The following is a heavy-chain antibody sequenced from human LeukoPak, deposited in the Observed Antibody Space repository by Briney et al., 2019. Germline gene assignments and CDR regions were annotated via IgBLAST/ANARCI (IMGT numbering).Heavy chain of an antibody. CDR3: ASSSLVRGVIIDFDY. V-gene: IGHV3-66*01. CDR1: GFTVSSNY. Sequence: GSLRLSCAASGFTVSSNYMSWVRQAPGKGLEWVSVIYSGGSTYYADSVKGRFTISRDNSKNTLYLQMNSLRAEDTAVYYCASSSLVRGVIIDFDYWGQGTLVTVSS. D-gene: IGHD3-10*01. CDR2: IYSGGST. J-gene: IGHJ4*02.